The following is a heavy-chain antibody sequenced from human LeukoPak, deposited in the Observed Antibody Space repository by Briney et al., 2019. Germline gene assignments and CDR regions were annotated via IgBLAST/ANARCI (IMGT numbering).Heavy chain of an antibody. V-gene: IGHV3-23*01. CDR2: ISASADKT. CDR3: ARDFYDSSGYYYDY. Sequence: PGGSLRLSCAASGFTFSDFTMSWVRQAPGKGLEWVSAISASADKTYYADSVKARFTISRDNSKGTLYLQMNSVRAEYTALYYCARDFYDSSGYYYDYWGQGTLVTVSS. CDR1: GFTFSDFT. J-gene: IGHJ4*02. D-gene: IGHD3-22*01.